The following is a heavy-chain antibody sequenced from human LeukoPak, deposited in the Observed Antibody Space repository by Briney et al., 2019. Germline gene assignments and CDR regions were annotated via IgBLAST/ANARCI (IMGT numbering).Heavy chain of an antibody. V-gene: IGHV4-39*01. J-gene: IGHJ6*03. Sequence: PSETLSLTCTVSGGSISSSSYYWGWIRQPPGKGLEWIGSIYYSGSTYYNPSLKSRVTISVDTSKNQFSLKLSSVTAADTAVYYCVLEWLSYKQNHYMDVWGKGTTVTVSS. CDR1: GGSISSSSYY. CDR3: VLEWLSYKQNHYMDV. D-gene: IGHD3-3*01. CDR2: IYYSGST.